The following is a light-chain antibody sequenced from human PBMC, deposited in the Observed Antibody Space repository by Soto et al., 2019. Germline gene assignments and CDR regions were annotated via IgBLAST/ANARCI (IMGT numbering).Light chain of an antibody. J-gene: IGLJ2*01. CDR1: NSNVGSNT. Sequence: SVLTQPPSASGTPGQRVTISCNGRNSNVGSNTVDWYQQLPGTAPKLLIYHNNQRPSGVPDRLSGSKSGTSASLAISGLQSEDEADYYCAAWDDSLNAVVFGGGTKVTVL. CDR3: AAWDDSLNAVV. V-gene: IGLV1-44*01. CDR2: HNN.